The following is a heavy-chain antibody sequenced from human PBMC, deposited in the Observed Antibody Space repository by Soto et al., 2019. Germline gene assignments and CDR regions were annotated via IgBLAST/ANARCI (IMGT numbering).Heavy chain of an antibody. CDR1: GYSFTTYS. Sequence: QVQLVQSGAEVKKPGASVKVSCKASGYSFTTYSIHWVRQAPGQRLEWMGWIKGGNGNTQLPQQFQGRVTFTRDTSASTAYIDLSSLESEDTAVYYCARSINIAFDIWGQGTMVIVSS. J-gene: IGHJ3*02. D-gene: IGHD2-21*01. CDR2: IKGGNGNT. V-gene: IGHV1-3*01. CDR3: ARSINIAFDI.